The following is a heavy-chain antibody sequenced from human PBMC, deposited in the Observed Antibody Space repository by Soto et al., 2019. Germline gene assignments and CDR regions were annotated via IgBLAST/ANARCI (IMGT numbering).Heavy chain of an antibody. J-gene: IGHJ6*02. Sequence: PGGSLRLSCAASGFTFSSYDMHLVLQGTGKGLEWVSAIGTAGDPYYPGSVKGRFTISRENAKNSLYLQMNSLRAGDTAVYYCARGVAVAGPYYYGMDVWGQGTTVTVSS. CDR1: GFTFSSYD. CDR2: IGTAGDP. V-gene: IGHV3-13*05. CDR3: ARGVAVAGPYYYGMDV. D-gene: IGHD6-19*01.